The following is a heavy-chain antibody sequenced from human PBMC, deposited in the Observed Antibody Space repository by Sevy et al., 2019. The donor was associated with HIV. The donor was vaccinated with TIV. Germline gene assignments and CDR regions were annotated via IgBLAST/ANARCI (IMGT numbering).Heavy chain of an antibody. CDR1: GGSFSGYY. CDR2: INHSGST. J-gene: IGHJ6*03. CDR3: AREGPYCSSTSCYVRRYYYYMDV. Sequence: SETLSLTCAVYGGSFSGYYWSWIRQPPGKGLEWIGEINHSGSTNYNPSLKSRVTISVDTSKNQFSLKLSYVTAADTAVYYCAREGPYCSSTSCYVRRYYYYMDVWGKGTTVTVSS. D-gene: IGHD2-2*01. V-gene: IGHV4-34*01.